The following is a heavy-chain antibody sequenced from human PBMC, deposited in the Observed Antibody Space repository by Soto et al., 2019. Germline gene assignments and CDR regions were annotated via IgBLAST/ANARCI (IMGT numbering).Heavy chain of an antibody. V-gene: IGHV3-74*01. D-gene: IGHD3-22*01. J-gene: IGHJ4*02. Sequence: GGSLGLGCAASGFTFSSYLMHWVGQAPGKGLVWVSRINSDGSSTSYADSVKGRFTISRDNAKNTLYLQMNSLRAEDTAVYYCARYYYDRILDSWGQGTLVTVSS. CDR1: GFTFSSYL. CDR3: ARYYYDRILDS. CDR2: INSDGSST.